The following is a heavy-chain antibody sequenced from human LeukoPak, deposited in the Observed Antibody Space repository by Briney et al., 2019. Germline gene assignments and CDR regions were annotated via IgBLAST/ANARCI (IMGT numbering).Heavy chain of an antibody. CDR1: GGSFSGYY. V-gene: IGHV4-34*01. J-gene: IGHJ4*02. CDR3: ARGLFDGTASYNDY. D-gene: IGHD5-18*01. Sequence: SETLSLTCAVYGGSFSGYYWSWIRQPPGKGLEWIGEINHSGSTNYNPSLKSRVTISVDTSKNQFSLKLSSVTAADTAVYYCARGLFDGTASYNDYWGQGTLVTVSS. CDR2: INHSGST.